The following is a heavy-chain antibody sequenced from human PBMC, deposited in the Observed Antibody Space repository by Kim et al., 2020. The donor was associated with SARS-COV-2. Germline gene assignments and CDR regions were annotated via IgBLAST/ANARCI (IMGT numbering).Heavy chain of an antibody. CDR1: GGSFSGYY. Sequence: SETLSLTCAVYGGSFSGYYWSWIRQPPGKGLEWIGEINHSGSTNYNPSLKSRVTISVDTSKNQFSLKLSSVTAADTAVYYCARERGIKQLALYWFDPWGQGTLVTVSS. V-gene: IGHV4-34*01. CDR2: INHSGST. D-gene: IGHD6-13*01. J-gene: IGHJ5*02. CDR3: ARERGIKQLALYWFDP.